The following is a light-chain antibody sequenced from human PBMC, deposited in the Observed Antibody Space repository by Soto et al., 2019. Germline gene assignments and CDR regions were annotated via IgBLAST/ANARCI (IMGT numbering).Light chain of an antibody. CDR1: SSDVGGYNY. Sequence: ALTKPAYVYGSPGGSITISCNGTSSDVGGYNYVSWYQQHPGKAPKLMIYDVSNRPSGVSNRFSGSKSGNTASLTISGLQAEDEADYYCSSYTSSSTLFGTGTKVTVL. CDR3: SSYTSSSTL. J-gene: IGLJ1*01. CDR2: DVS. V-gene: IGLV2-14*01.